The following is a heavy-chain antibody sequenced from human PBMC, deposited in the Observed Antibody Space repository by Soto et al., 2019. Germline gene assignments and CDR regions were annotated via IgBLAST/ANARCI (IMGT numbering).Heavy chain of an antibody. Sequence: SETLSLTCTVSGGSISSYYWSWIRQPPGKGLEWIGYIYYSGSTNYNPSLKSRVTISVDTSKNQFSLKLSSVTAADTAVYYCARPHYYYVWGSFIDYGMDFRAQRTTVTVSS. J-gene: IGHJ6*02. V-gene: IGHV4-59*08. CDR3: ARPHYYYVWGSFIDYGMDF. CDR1: GGSISSYY. CDR2: IYYSGST. D-gene: IGHD3-16*01.